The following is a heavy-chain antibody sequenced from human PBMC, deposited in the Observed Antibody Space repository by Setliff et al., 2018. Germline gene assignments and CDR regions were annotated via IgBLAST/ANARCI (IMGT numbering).Heavy chain of an antibody. Sequence: PSETLSLTCTVSGGSISSYYWSWIRQPPGKGLEWIGYTYTSGSTNYNPSLKSRVTISVDTSKNQFSLKLSSVTAADTAVYYCARDPASPAAAGGWFDPWGQGTLVTVSS. CDR2: TYTSGST. CDR1: GGSISSYY. D-gene: IGHD6-13*01. CDR3: ARDPASPAAAGGWFDP. J-gene: IGHJ5*02. V-gene: IGHV4-4*08.